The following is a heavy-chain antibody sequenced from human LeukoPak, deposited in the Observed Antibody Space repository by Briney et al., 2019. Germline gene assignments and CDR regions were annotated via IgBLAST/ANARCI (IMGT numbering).Heavy chain of an antibody. CDR1: GYTFTSYY. D-gene: IGHD2-15*01. V-gene: IGHV1-46*01. CDR2: INPSGGST. CDR3: ASAPGYCSGGSCYTHYYYGMDV. Sequence: VSVKVSCKASGYTFTSYYMHWVRQAPGQGLEWMGIINPSGGSTSYAQKFQGRVTMTRDTSTSTVYMELSSLRSEDTAVYYCASAPGYCSGGSCYTHYYYGMDVWGQGTTVTVFS. J-gene: IGHJ6*02.